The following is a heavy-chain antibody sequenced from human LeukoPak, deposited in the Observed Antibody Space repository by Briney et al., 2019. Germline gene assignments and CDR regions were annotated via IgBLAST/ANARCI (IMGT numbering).Heavy chain of an antibody. CDR3: ARNERRAQKDTYYAYFYYMDV. CDR2: IYSSGYT. V-gene: IGHV4-59*11. Sequence: SETLSLTCTVSNGSISSHYWSWIRQPPGKGLEWIGLIYSSGYTNYNPSLKSRVTISVDTSRNQFSLKLSSATAADTAVYFCARNERRAQKDTYYAYFYYMDVWGKGSTVTVSS. J-gene: IGHJ6*03. CDR1: NGSISSHY. D-gene: IGHD6-25*01.